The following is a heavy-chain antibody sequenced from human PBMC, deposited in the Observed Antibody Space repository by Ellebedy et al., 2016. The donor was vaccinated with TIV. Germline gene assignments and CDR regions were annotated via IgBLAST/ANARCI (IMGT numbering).Heavy chain of an antibody. CDR3: ARGYYNSGHYFSPGE. CDR1: GGSISTSNFY. D-gene: IGHD3-3*01. Sequence: MPSETLSLTCTVSGGSISTSNFYWGWVRQPPGKGLEWIGTVYYCGTTQYNPSLKSRVTISVDTSRAQFSLKMTSVTAADTAVYYCARGYYNSGHYFSPGEWGRGTLVTVSS. V-gene: IGHV4-39*07. J-gene: IGHJ4*01. CDR2: VYYCGTT.